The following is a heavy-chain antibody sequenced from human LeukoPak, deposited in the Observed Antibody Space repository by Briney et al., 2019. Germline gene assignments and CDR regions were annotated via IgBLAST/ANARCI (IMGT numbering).Heavy chain of an antibody. Sequence: SETLSLTCAVSGGSISSSNWWSWVRQPPGKGLEWIGEIYHSGSTNYNPSLKSRVTISVDKSKNQFSLKLSSVAAADTAVYYCARDGVGYCSGGSCYSIDYWGQGTLVTVSS. CDR2: IYHSGST. V-gene: IGHV4-4*02. J-gene: IGHJ4*02. D-gene: IGHD2-15*01. CDR3: ARDGVGYCSGGSCYSIDY. CDR1: GGSISSSNW.